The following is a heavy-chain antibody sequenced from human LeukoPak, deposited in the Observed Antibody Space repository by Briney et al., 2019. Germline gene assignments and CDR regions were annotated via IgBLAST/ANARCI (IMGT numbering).Heavy chain of an antibody. CDR1: GGSFSGYY. D-gene: IGHD5-12*01. J-gene: IGHJ4*02. CDR2: ISHSGST. V-gene: IGHV4-34*01. CDR3: AAQYSGYVRLDY. Sequence: SETLSLTCAVYGGSFSGYYWSWIRQPPGTGLEWIGEISHSGSTNYNPSLKSRATWSVDTSKNQFSLKLSSVTAADTAVYYCAAQYSGYVRLDYWGQGTLVTVSS.